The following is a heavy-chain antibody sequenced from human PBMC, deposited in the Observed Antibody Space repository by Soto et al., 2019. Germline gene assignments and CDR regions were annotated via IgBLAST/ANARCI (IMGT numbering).Heavy chain of an antibody. Sequence: GGSLRLSCAASGFTFSSYAMSWVRQAPGKGLEWVSAISGSGGSTYYADSVKGRFTISRDNSKNTLYLQMNSLRAEDTAVYYCAKDRKGRSTGPYHGFDPWGQGTLVTVSS. D-gene: IGHD2-2*01. CDR1: GFTFSSYA. J-gene: IGHJ5*02. CDR3: AKDRKGRSTGPYHGFDP. V-gene: IGHV3-23*01. CDR2: ISGSGGST.